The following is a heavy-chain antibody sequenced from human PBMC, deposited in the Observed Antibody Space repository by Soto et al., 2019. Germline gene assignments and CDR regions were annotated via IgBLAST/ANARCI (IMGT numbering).Heavy chain of an antibody. Sequence: ASVKVSCKASGGTFSSYAISWVRQAPGQGLEWMGGIIPIFGTANYAQKFQGRVTITADKSTRTAYMELSSLRSEDTAVYYCAGASPGVTKIDYWGQGTLVTVS. CDR2: IIPIFGTA. CDR3: AGASPGVTKIDY. D-gene: IGHD1-1*01. CDR1: GGTFSSYA. J-gene: IGHJ4*02. V-gene: IGHV1-69*06.